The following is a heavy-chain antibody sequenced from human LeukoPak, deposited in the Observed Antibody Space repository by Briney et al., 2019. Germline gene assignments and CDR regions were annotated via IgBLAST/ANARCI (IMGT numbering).Heavy chain of an antibody. V-gene: IGHV4-31*03. D-gene: IGHD2-2*01. Sequence: NPSQTLSLTCTVSGGSISSGGYYWSWIRQHPGKGLEWIGYIYYSGSTYYNPSLKSRVTISVDTSKNQFSLKLSSVTAADTAVYYCARDGGSSHSYYYYYMDVWGKGTTVTVSS. CDR2: IYYSGST. J-gene: IGHJ6*03. CDR3: ARDGGSSHSYYYYYMDV. CDR1: GGSISSGGYY.